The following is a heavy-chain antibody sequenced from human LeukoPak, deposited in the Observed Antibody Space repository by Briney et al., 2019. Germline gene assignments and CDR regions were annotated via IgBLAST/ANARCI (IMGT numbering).Heavy chain of an antibody. CDR2: ISYDGSNK. D-gene: IGHD1-26*01. Sequence: PGRSLRLSCAASGFTFSSYGMHWVRQAPGKGLEWVAVISYDGSNKYYADSVKGRFTISRDNSKNTLYLQMNSLRAEDTAVYYCAGSGGPRGNSGFGYWGQGTLVTVSS. V-gene: IGHV3-30*03. CDR1: GFTFSSYG. J-gene: IGHJ4*02. CDR3: AGSGGPRGNSGFGY.